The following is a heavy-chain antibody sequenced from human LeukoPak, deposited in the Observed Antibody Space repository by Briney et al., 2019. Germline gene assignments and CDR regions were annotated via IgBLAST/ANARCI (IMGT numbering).Heavy chain of an antibody. D-gene: IGHD3-10*01. V-gene: IGHV4-34*01. CDR2: INHSGST. J-gene: IGHJ5*02. CDR1: GGSFSGYY. CDR3: ARGLVVRGVMPRNRFDP. Sequence: SETLSLTCAVYGGSFSGYYWSWIRQPPGKGLEWIGEINHSGSTNYNPSPKRRVTISLDPSKNQFSLKLSSGTAADTAVYYCARGLVVRGVMPRNRFDPWGQGTLVTVS.